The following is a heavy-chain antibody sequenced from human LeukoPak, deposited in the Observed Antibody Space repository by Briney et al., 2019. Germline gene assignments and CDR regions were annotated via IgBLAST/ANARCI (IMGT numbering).Heavy chain of an antibody. CDR3: AKASRFYDFWSGSGLDY. CDR2: ISGSGGST. CDR1: GFTFSSYA. Sequence: QPGGSLRLSCAASGFTFSSYAMSWVRQAPGKGLERVSAISGSGGSTYYADSVKGRFTISRDNSKNTLYLQMNSLRAEDTAVYYCAKASRFYDFWSGSGLDYWGQGTLVTVSS. V-gene: IGHV3-23*01. J-gene: IGHJ4*02. D-gene: IGHD3-3*01.